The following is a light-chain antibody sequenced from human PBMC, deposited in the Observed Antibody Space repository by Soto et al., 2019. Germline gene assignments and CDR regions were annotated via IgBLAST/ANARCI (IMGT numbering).Light chain of an antibody. Sequence: DIQMTQSPSTLSASVGDRVTITCRASQSVSSSLAWCQQKPGKAPRLLIYRASSLENGVPSRFSGSGSGTEFTITISSLRPDDFATYYCQQYYSYSPFTFGQGTKLEI. V-gene: IGKV1-5*03. CDR1: QSVSSS. J-gene: IGKJ2*01. CDR3: QQYYSYSPFT. CDR2: RAS.